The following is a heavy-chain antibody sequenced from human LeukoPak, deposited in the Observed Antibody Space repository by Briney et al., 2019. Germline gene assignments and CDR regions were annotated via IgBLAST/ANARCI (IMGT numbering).Heavy chain of an antibody. CDR2: ISGSGDNT. D-gene: IGHD6-13*01. Sequence: GGSLRLSCAASGFTFSSYSMNWVRQAPGKGLEWVSAISGSGDNTYYADSVKGRFTISRDNSKNTLYLQMNSLRAEDTAVYYCAKTTIVAADTLYFDYWGQGTLVTVSS. J-gene: IGHJ4*02. V-gene: IGHV3-23*01. CDR3: AKTTIVAADTLYFDY. CDR1: GFTFSSYS.